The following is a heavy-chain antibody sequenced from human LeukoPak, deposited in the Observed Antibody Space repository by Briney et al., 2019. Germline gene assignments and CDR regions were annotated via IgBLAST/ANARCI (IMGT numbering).Heavy chain of an antibody. Sequence: GGSLRLSCAASGFTFSSYDMNWVRQAPGKGLEWVSHIDSSGSDIYYADSVKGRFTISRDNAKKPLYLQMDSLGAEDTAVYYCVREGSAGGFDYWGQGTLVAVSS. CDR2: IDSSGSDI. CDR3: VREGSAGGFDY. CDR1: GFTFSSYD. J-gene: IGHJ4*02. V-gene: IGHV3-48*03. D-gene: IGHD2-15*01.